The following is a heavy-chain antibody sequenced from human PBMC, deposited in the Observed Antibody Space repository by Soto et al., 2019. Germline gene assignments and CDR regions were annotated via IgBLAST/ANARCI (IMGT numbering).Heavy chain of an antibody. J-gene: IGHJ6*02. CDR2: ISGYNGDT. Sequence: QVHLVQSGAEVKKPGASVKVSCKASGYSFTTYGISWVRQAPGQGLEWMGWISGYNGDTNYAQNFQARVTMTTDTSTSTAYMELRXLRSXXXXXXXXXXXXXXPYYYYGMDVWGQGTTVTVSS. CDR3: XXXXXXPYYYYGMDV. CDR1: GYSFTTYG. V-gene: IGHV1-18*01.